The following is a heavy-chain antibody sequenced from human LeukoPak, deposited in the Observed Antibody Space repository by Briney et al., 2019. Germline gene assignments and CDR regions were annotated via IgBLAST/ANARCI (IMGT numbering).Heavy chain of an antibody. V-gene: IGHV3-30*14. CDR3: ARDGRASSSWYGVFDY. D-gene: IGHD6-13*01. Sequence: PGGSLRLSCAASGFTFSSYAMHWVRQAPGKGLEWVAVISYDGSNKYYADSVKGRFTISRDNSKNTLYLQMNSLRAEDTAVYYCARDGRASSSWYGVFDYWGQGTLVTVSS. J-gene: IGHJ4*02. CDR2: ISYDGSNK. CDR1: GFTFSSYA.